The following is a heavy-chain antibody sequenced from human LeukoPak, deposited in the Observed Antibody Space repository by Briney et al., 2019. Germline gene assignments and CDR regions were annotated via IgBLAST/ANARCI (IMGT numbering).Heavy chain of an antibody. Sequence: GGSLRLSCAASGFTFSSYAMSWVRQAPGKGLEWVSAISGSGGSTYYADSVKGRFSISRDNSKNTLYLQMHSLRAEDTAVYYCGKRELWHGSGEDAWGQGTTVTVSS. CDR2: ISGSGGST. CDR3: GKRELWHGSGEDA. D-gene: IGHD3-10*01. V-gene: IGHV3-23*01. CDR1: GFTFSSYA. J-gene: IGHJ6*02.